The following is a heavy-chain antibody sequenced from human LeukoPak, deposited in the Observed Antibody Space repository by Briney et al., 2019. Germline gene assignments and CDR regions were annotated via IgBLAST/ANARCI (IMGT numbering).Heavy chain of an antibody. CDR1: GGTVSPYA. Sequence: GASVKVSCKASGGTVSPYAISWVRQAPGLGLEWMGGIISMFGIANYPQKFQGRVTITADESTSTANMELSSLRSEDTAVYYCARRPQSIAAAGNGGFDPWGQGTLVTVSS. J-gene: IGHJ5*02. CDR2: IISMFGIA. D-gene: IGHD6-13*01. V-gene: IGHV1-69*13. CDR3: ARRPQSIAAAGNGGFDP.